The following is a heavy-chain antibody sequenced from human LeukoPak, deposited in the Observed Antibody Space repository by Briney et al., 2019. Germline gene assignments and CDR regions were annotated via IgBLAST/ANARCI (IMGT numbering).Heavy chain of an antibody. CDR1: GFTFTDAW. V-gene: IGHV3-15*01. Sequence: GGSLRLSCAGSGFTFTDAWLSWVRQAPGKGLDWIGLARSKTGVETTDYAAPVKGRFIISRDDSRHTVYLQMNSLNTEDTGIYYCHWPGRDFHHWGQGTLVTVSS. J-gene: IGHJ4*02. CDR2: ARSKTGVETT. D-gene: IGHD1-26*01. CDR3: HWPGRDFHH.